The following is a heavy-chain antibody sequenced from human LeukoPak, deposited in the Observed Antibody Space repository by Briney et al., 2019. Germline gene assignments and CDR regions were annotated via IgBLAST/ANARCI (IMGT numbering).Heavy chain of an antibody. CDR2: ISAYNGNT. Sequence: VASVKVSCKASGYTFSGFYIHWVRQAPGQGLEWMGWISAYNGNTNYAQKLQGRVTMTTDTSTSTAYMELRSLRSDDTAVYYCARVVGSSSSWPLDYWGQGTLVTVSS. CDR1: GYTFSGFY. D-gene: IGHD6-13*01. V-gene: IGHV1-18*04. J-gene: IGHJ4*02. CDR3: ARVVGSSSSWPLDY.